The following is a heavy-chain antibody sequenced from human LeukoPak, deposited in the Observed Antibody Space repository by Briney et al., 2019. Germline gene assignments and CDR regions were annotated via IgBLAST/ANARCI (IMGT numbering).Heavy chain of an antibody. Sequence: GGSLRLSCAASRFTFNSYAMSWVRQAPGKGLEWVSVIGGSNGITFYVGSVKGRFTISRDNSKDTLYLQMNSLRAEDTAVHYCATTRGGAGYFDYWGQGTLVTVSS. D-gene: IGHD1-26*01. CDR3: ATTRGGAGYFDY. CDR2: IGGSNGIT. CDR1: RFTFNSYA. J-gene: IGHJ4*02. V-gene: IGHV3-23*01.